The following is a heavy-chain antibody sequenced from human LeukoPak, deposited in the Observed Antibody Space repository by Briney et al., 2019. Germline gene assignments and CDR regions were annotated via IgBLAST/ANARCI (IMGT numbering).Heavy chain of an antibody. J-gene: IGHJ6*02. CDR2: IYPGDSDT. CDR1: GYTFTRNW. Sequence: GESLKISCKGSGYTFTRNWIGWVRQMPGKGLEWMGIIYPGDSDTRYSPSFQGQVTISADKSNNTAYLQWSSLKASDTATYYCARRAYYNYGLDVWGQGTTVTVSS. CDR3: ARRAYYNYGLDV. V-gene: IGHV5-51*01.